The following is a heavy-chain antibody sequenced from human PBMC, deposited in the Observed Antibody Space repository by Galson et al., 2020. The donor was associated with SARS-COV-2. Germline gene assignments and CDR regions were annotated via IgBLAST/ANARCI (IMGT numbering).Heavy chain of an antibody. V-gene: IGHV4-31*11. D-gene: IGHD3-22*01. Sequence: SETLSLTCAASGGPISNGAYYWSWIRQVPGKGLEWIGYIFYSGTTYYNPSLKSRVTISVDTSKNQFSLKLNSVTAADTAVYYCATDSSGYGRFDPWGQGALVTVSS. CDR2: IFYSGTT. J-gene: IGHJ5*02. CDR1: GGPISNGAYY. CDR3: ATDSSGYGRFDP.